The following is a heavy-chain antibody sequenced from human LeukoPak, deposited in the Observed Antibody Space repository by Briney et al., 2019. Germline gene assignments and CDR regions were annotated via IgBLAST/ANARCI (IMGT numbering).Heavy chain of an antibody. CDR1: GFTFSSYG. J-gene: IGHJ6*03. Sequence: GGSLRLSCAASGFTFSSYGMSWVRQAPGKGLEWVSAISGSGGSTYYADSVKGRFTISRDNSKNTPYLQMNSLRAEDTAVYYCARRSGYDLDYYMDVWGKGTTVTISS. CDR3: ARRSGYDLDYYMDV. V-gene: IGHV3-23*01. CDR2: ISGSGGST. D-gene: IGHD5-12*01.